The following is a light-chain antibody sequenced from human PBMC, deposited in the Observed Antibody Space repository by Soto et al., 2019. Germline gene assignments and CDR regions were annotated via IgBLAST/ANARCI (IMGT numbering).Light chain of an antibody. CDR1: ESVSSY. J-gene: IGKJ4*01. Sequence: IVLTQSPATLSLSPGERATLSCRASESVSSYLAWHQQKPDQAPRLLIYDTSNRATGIPARFSGSGSGTDFTLTISSLEPEDFAVYYCQQRSNWPPALTFGGGTKVEIK. CDR2: DTS. CDR3: QQRSNWPPALT. V-gene: IGKV3-11*01.